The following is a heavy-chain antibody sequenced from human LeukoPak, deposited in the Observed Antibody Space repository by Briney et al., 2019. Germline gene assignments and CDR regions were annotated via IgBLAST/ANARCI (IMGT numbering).Heavy chain of an antibody. J-gene: IGHJ6*02. V-gene: IGHV1-69*13. CDR1: GGTFSSYA. CDR2: VIPIFGTA. Sequence: SVKVSCKASGGTFSSYAISWVRQAPGQRLEWMGGVIPIFGTANYAQKFQGRVTITADESTSTAYMELSSLRSEDTAVYYCASVRPPLMDVWGQGTTVTVSS. CDR3: ASVRPPLMDV.